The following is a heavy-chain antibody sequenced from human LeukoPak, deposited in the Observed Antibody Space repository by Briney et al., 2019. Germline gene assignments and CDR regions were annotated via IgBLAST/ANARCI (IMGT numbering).Heavy chain of an antibody. CDR2: IWYDGSNK. Sequence: GRSLRLSCAASGFTFSSYGMHWVRQAPGKGLEWVAVIWYDGSNKYHADSVKGRFTISRDNSKNALYLQMNSLRAEDTAVYYCARDFYEQWLVRYYFDYWGQGTLVTVSS. CDR1: GFTFSSYG. V-gene: IGHV3-33*01. D-gene: IGHD6-19*01. J-gene: IGHJ4*02. CDR3: ARDFYEQWLVRYYFDY.